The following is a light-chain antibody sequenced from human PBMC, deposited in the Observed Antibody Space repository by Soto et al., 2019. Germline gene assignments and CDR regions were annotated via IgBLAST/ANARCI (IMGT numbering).Light chain of an antibody. CDR1: QSIRSY. CDR2: AAS. Sequence: DIQMTQSPSSLSASVGDRVTITCRASQSIRSYLNWYQQKPGKAPKLLIYAASSLQSGVPSRFSGSGSGTDFTLTISSLQPEDFATYYCQQSYSTPRITFGQGTKVEIK. CDR3: QQSYSTPRIT. V-gene: IGKV1-39*01. J-gene: IGKJ1*01.